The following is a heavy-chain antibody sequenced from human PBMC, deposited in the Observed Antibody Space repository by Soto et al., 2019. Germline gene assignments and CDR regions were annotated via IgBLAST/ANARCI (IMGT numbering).Heavy chain of an antibody. CDR1: GDSVSSPSY. D-gene: IGHD6-19*01. J-gene: IGHJ4*02. CDR2: VFHTGTT. V-gene: IGHV4-4*02. Sequence: QVQLQESGPGLVKPSGTLSLTCAVSGDSVSSPSYWCWVRQPPGTGLEWIGAVFHTGTTSYNPSLRRRVTISMDTSINQFSLDLSSVTAADTAVYYCARSAGWYAVHSWGPGTLVIVSS. CDR3: ARSAGWYAVHS.